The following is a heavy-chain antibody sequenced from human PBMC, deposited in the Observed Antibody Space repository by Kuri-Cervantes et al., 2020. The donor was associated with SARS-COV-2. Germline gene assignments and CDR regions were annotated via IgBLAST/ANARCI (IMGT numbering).Heavy chain of an antibody. CDR1: GFTLGSFA. J-gene: IGHJ4*02. D-gene: IGHD2-21*01. CDR3: ARDRVGVHDC. CDR2: ISYDGNNT. Sequence: GGSLRLSCAASGFTLGSFAIHWVRQAPGKGLEWVAIISYDGNNTYYADSVKGRFTISRDNSRNTLYLQMNSLRTEDTAIYYCARDRVGVHDCWGQGTLVTVSS. V-gene: IGHV3-30-3*01.